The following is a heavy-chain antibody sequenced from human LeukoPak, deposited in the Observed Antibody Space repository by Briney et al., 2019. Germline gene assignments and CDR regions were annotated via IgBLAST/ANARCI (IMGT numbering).Heavy chain of an antibody. CDR1: GFTFSSSW. D-gene: IGHD3-3*01. Sequence: PAGSLSLSCAAYGFTFSSSWMNWLRPAPGKGLEWVANINQDGSQNTYVDSVMGRFTMSRDTAKNSLYLQMNSLRVEDTAVFYCAAWSDRGNNFWGQGTLVTVSS. CDR2: INQDGSQN. CDR3: AAWSDRGNNF. J-gene: IGHJ4*02. V-gene: IGHV3-7*01.